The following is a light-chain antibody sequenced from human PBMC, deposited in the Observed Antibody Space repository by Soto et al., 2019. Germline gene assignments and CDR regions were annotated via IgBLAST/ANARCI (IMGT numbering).Light chain of an antibody. CDR1: QSISTW. J-gene: IGKJ1*01. Sequence: DIQLTQSPSFVSASVGDRVTITCRASQSISTWLAWYQQKPGKAPKLLIFAASSLQSGVPSRFSGSRSGPDFTLTISSLQPEDFATYYCQQSYSSPPTFGQGPRWIS. CDR3: QQSYSSPPT. V-gene: IGKV1-39*01. CDR2: AAS.